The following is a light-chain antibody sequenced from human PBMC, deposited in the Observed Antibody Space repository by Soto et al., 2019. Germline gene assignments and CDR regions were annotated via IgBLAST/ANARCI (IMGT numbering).Light chain of an antibody. V-gene: IGLV2-8*01. Sequence: QSALTQPPSASGSPGQSVTISCTGTSRDVGGYNYVSWYQQHPDKAPKLMIYEVTKRPSGVPDRFYGSKSGNTASLTVSGLQAEDEADYYCASYAGSNNFVVFGGGTKLTVL. CDR3: ASYAGSNNFVV. J-gene: IGLJ2*01. CDR2: EVT. CDR1: SRDVGGYNY.